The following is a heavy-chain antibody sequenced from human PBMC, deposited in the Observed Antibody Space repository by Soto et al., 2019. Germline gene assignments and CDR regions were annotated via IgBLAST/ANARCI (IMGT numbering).Heavy chain of an antibody. CDR2: ISAYNGNT. J-gene: IGHJ6*02. D-gene: IGHD2-2*01. V-gene: IGHV1-18*01. CDR3: ASGDIVVVPAAGLGYLGTDYYYYYGMDV. Sequence: ASVKVSCKASGYTFTSYGISWVRQAPGQGLEWMGWISAYNGNTNYAQKLQGRVTITADKSTSTAYMELSSLRSEDTAVYYCASGDIVVVPAAGLGYLGTDYYYYYGMDVWGQGTTVTVSS. CDR1: GYTFTSYG.